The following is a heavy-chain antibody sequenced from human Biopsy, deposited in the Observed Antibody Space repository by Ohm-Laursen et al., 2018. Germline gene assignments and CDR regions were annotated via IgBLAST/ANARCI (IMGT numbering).Heavy chain of an antibody. CDR2: INQAGTT. J-gene: IGHJ4*02. Sequence: TLSLTCAVFGKTFSDYQWSWIRQPPGKGLEWIGQINQAGTTNYNPSLKSRDSISADASKYEFSLRLTSVTAADTAVYLCGNEVHGRDYWGLGAQVTVSS. CDR3: GNEVHGRDY. V-gene: IGHV4-34*08. CDR1: GKTFSDYQ. D-gene: IGHD2-15*01.